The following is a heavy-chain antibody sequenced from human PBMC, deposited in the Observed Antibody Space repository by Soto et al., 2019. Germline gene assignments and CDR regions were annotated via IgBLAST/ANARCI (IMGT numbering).Heavy chain of an antibody. CDR3: VRVWRLVGRYGMDV. Sequence: KPGGSLRLSCVGPGFIFSSYYMNWVRQAPGKGLEWVSSISGGSAYIYYADSVKGRFTISRDNAKNSLYLEMNSLRVEDTAVYYCVRVWRLVGRYGMDVWGQGTTVTVSS. CDR1: GFIFSSYY. CDR2: ISGGSAYI. V-gene: IGHV3-21*01. D-gene: IGHD6-25*01. J-gene: IGHJ6*02.